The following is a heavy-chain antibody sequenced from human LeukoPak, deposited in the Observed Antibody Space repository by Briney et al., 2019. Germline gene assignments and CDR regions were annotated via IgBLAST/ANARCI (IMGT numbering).Heavy chain of an antibody. CDR1: GGSITSSSYY. J-gene: IGHJ6*02. CDR2: IYYTGGT. Sequence: ASETLSLTCSVSGGSITSSSYYWGWIRQPPEKGLEWIGSIYYTGGTNYSPSLKSRVTMSVDTFKNQFSLKLSSVTAADTAVYYCTRDHYGSGSYYNVGYYYYGMDVWGQGTTVTVSS. V-gene: IGHV4-39*02. D-gene: IGHD3-10*01. CDR3: TRDHYGSGSYYNVGYYYYGMDV.